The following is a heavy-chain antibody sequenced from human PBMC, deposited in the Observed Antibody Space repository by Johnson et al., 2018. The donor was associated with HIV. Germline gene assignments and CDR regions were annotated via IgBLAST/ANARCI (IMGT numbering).Heavy chain of an antibody. CDR3: ARSYSSSSHDAFDI. CDR2: IKQDGSEK. Sequence: VQLVESGGGVVQPGRSLRLSCAASGFTFSSYWMSWVRQAPGKGLEWVANIKQDGSEKYYVDSVKGRFTISRDNAKNSLYLQMNSLRAEDTAVYYCARSYSSSSHDAFDIWGQGTMVTVSS. CDR1: GFTFSSYW. D-gene: IGHD6-6*01. J-gene: IGHJ3*02. V-gene: IGHV3-7*01.